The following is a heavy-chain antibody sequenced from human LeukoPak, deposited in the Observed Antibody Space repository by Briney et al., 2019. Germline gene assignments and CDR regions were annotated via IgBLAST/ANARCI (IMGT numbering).Heavy chain of an antibody. CDR3: ARTSTLWWASSSGMDV. Sequence: SETLSLTCAVYGGSFSGYYWSWIRQPPGKGLEWIGEINHSGSTNYNPSLKSRVTISVDTSKNQFSLKLSSVTAAGTAVYYCARTSTLWWASSSGMDVWGQGTTVTVSS. V-gene: IGHV4-34*01. J-gene: IGHJ6*02. CDR2: INHSGST. D-gene: IGHD2-21*01. CDR1: GGSFSGYY.